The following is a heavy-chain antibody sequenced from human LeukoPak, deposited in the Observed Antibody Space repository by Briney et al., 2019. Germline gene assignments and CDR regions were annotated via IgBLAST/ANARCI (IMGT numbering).Heavy chain of an antibody. CDR3: TRGSGNYLLFDY. J-gene: IGHJ4*02. CDR1: GFTFSDSY. V-gene: IGHV3-11*06. Sequence: GGSLRLSCAASGFTFSDSYMNWIRQAPGQGLEWVAYITDSSTYTNYADSVKGRFTISRDNAKNSLYLQMNSLRVDDTAVYYCTRGSGNYLLFDYWSQGTLVTVSS. CDR2: ITDSSTYT. D-gene: IGHD1-7*01.